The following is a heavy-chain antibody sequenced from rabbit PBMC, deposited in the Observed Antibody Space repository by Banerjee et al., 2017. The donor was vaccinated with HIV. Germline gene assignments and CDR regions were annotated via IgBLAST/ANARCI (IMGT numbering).Heavy chain of an antibody. Sequence: QEQLEESGGDLVKPGASLTLTCTASGLDFSNSYWACWVRRAPGKGLAWIGCIDGGYSGITYYATWAKGRFTISKTSSTTVPLQMTSLTAADTATYFCARDLAGAIGWNFNLWGQGTLVTVS. CDR3: ARDLAGAIGWNFNL. J-gene: IGHJ4*01. CDR2: IDGGYSGIT. V-gene: IGHV1S45*01. CDR1: GLDFSNSYW. D-gene: IGHD4-1*01.